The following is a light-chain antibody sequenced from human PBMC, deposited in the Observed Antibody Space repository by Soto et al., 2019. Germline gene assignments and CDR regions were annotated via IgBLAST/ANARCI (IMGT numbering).Light chain of an antibody. CDR3: QQYYTTPYT. Sequence: DIQMTQSPSSLSAFVGDRVTITCRASQSIDTYLNWYHQKPGMAPKLLIYATSNLQSGVPSRFSGTRSGAEFTLTISSLQPDDFATYYWQQYYTTPYTFGQGTKVEIK. V-gene: IGKV1-39*01. CDR1: QSIDTY. CDR2: ATS. J-gene: IGKJ2*01.